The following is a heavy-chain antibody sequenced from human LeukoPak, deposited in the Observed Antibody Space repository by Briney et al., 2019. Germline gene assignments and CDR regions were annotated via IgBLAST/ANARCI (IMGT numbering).Heavy chain of an antibody. J-gene: IGHJ6*02. CDR2: IYYSGST. D-gene: IGHD6-13*01. Sequence: PSETLSLTCTVSGGSISSYYWSWIRQPPGKGLEWIGYIYYSGSTNYNPSLKSRVTISVDTSKNQFSLKLSSVTAADTAVYYCARTPAYSSSWYPLVYYYYGMDVWGQGTTVTVSS. V-gene: IGHV4-59*01. CDR3: ARTPAYSSSWYPLVYYYYGMDV. CDR1: GGSISSYY.